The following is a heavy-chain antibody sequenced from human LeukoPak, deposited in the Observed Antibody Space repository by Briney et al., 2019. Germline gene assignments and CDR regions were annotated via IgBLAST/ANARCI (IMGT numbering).Heavy chain of an antibody. CDR1: GGSISGYY. V-gene: IGHV4-39*01. D-gene: IGHD3-10*01. CDR3: ARHYGP. CDR2: IYDSGST. J-gene: IGHJ5*02. Sequence: PSETLSLTCVVSGGSISGYYWTWIRQPPGKGLEWIGSIYDSGSTYHNPSLKSRVTISVDTSKNQFSLKLNSVTAADTAVYYCARHYGPWGQGTLVTVSS.